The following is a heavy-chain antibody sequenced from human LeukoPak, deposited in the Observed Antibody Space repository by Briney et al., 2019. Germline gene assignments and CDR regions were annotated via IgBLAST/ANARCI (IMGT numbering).Heavy chain of an antibody. CDR2: IKQDGSEK. CDR3: ARVLCSGGSCYFDY. CDR1: GFTFSSYW. D-gene: IGHD2-15*01. J-gene: IGHJ4*02. V-gene: IGHV3-7*01. Sequence: PGGSLRLSCAASGFTFSSYWMSWVRQAPGKGLEWVANIKQDGSEKYYVDSVKGRFTISRDNAKNSLYLQMNSLRAEDTAVYYCARVLCSGGSCYFDYRGQGTLVTVSS.